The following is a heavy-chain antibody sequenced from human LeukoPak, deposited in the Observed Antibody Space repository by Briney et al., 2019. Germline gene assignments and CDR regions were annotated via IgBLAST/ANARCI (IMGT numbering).Heavy chain of an antibody. CDR1: GGSISSSRFY. CDR3: VRQNYGSGSYFDS. Sequence: PSETLSLTCTVSGGSISSSRFYWAWIRQSPGRGLEWIGSIYYSGATYSDPSLKSRVTVSVDTSKSQFSLKLNSVTAADTAVYYCVRQNYGSGSYFDSWGQETLVTVSS. J-gene: IGHJ4*02. CDR2: IYYSGAT. V-gene: IGHV4-39*01. D-gene: IGHD3-10*01.